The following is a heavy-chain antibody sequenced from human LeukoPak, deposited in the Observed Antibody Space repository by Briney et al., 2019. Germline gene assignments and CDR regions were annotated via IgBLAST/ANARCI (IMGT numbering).Heavy chain of an antibody. CDR2: INPNSGGT. CDR3: ARVDSSGYTAFDI. J-gene: IGHJ3*02. CDR1: GYTFSDSY. Sequence: ASVKVSCKASGYTFSDSYIHFVRQAPGQGLEWMGRINPNSGGTNYAQKFQGRVTMTRDTSISTAYMELSRLRSDDTAVYYCARVDSSGYTAFDIWGQGTMVTVSS. V-gene: IGHV1-2*06. D-gene: IGHD3-22*01.